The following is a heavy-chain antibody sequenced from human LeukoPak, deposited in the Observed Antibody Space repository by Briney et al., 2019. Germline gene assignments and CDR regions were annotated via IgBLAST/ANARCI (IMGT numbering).Heavy chain of an antibody. CDR1: GFTFGSYN. Sequence: GGSLRLSCAASGFTFGSYNMNWVRQAPGKGLEWVSSISTSSSYIYYADSVKGRFTISRDNAKKSLYLQMNSLRAGDTAVYYCARDGGDYYNSSGYPFHHWGQGTLVTVSS. V-gene: IGHV3-21*01. D-gene: IGHD3-22*01. J-gene: IGHJ1*01. CDR3: ARDGGDYYNSSGYPFHH. CDR2: ISTSSSYI.